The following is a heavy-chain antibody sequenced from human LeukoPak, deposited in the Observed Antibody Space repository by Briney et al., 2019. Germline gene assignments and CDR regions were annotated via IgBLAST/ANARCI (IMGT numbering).Heavy chain of an antibody. V-gene: IGHV1-2*02. CDR1: GYTFTGYY. D-gene: IGHD4-11*01. CDR3: ARDRDYMGWFDP. J-gene: IGHJ5*02. Sequence: ASVKVSCKASGYTFTGYYMHWVRQAPGQGLEWMGWINPNSGGTNYAQKFQGRVTMIRDTSISTAYMELSRLRSDDTAVYYCARDRDYMGWFDPWGQGTLVTVSS. CDR2: INPNSGGT.